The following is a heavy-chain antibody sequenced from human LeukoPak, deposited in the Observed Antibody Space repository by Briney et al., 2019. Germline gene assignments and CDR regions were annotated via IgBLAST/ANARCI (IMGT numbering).Heavy chain of an antibody. CDR1: GGSISSYY. V-gene: IGHV4-59*01. CDR2: IYYSGST. D-gene: IGHD3-16*02. J-gene: IGHJ4*02. CDR3: ARAGENMITFGGVIVSNHYFDY. Sequence: PSETLSLTCTVSGGSISSYYWSWIRQPPGKGLEWIGYIYYSGSTNYNPSLKSRVTISVDTSKNQFSLKLSSVTAADTAVYYCARAGENMITFGGVIVSNHYFDYWGQGTLVTVSS.